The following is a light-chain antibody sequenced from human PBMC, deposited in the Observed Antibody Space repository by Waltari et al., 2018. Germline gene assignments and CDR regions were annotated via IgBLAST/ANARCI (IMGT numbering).Light chain of an antibody. V-gene: IGLV3-19*01. CDR3: HSRDTISTRV. Sequence: SSELTQDPAVSVALGQTVRITCQGDSLRRYYASWYQQRPGQAPTLFLYGQENRPSGIPDRFSGSTSGDTASLTITGAQAEDEADYYCHSRDTISTRVFGGGTRLT. J-gene: IGLJ3*02. CDR2: GQE. CDR1: SLRRYY.